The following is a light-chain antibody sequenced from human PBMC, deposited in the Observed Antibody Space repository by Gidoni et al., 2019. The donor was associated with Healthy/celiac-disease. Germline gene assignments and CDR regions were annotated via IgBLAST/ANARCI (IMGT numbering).Light chain of an antibody. V-gene: IGLV2-14*03. CDR1: SSDVDGYNY. J-gene: IGLJ2*01. CDR3: SSYTSSSTLV. CDR2: DVS. Sequence: QSALTQPASVSGSPGQSITIPCTGTSSDVDGYNYISWYQHHPGKAPKLMIYDVSNRPSGVSNRFSGSKSGNTASLTISGLQAEDEADYYCSSYTSSSTLVFGGGTKLTVL.